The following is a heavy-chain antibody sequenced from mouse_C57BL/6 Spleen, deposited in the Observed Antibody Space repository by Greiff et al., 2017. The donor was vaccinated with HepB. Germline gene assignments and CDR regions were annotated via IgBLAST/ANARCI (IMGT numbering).Heavy chain of an antibody. V-gene: IGHV1-7*01. CDR3: ARFIDYDADWYFDV. CDR1: GYTFTSYW. Sequence: VQVVESGAELAKPGASVKLSCKASGYTFTSYWMHWVKQRPGQGLEWIGYINPSREYIKYNQKFKDKATLTADKSSSTAYMQLSSLTYEVSAVYYCARFIDYDADWYFDVWGTGTTVTVSS. J-gene: IGHJ1*03. CDR2: INPSREYI. D-gene: IGHD2-4*01.